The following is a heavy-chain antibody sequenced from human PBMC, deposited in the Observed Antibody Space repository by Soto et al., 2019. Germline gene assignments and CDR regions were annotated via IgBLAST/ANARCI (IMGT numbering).Heavy chain of an antibody. V-gene: IGHV4-59*01. Sequence: SETLSLTCSVSGGSISSYYWSWIRQPPGKGLEWIGYIYYTGSTNYSPSLKSRVTMSVDTSKNQFSLKLSSVTAADTAVYYCARGAIPVLFGIARNDWFDPWGQGTLVTVSS. J-gene: IGHJ5*02. CDR3: ARGAIPVLFGIARNDWFDP. CDR2: IYYTGST. CDR1: GGSISSYY. D-gene: IGHD3-10*02.